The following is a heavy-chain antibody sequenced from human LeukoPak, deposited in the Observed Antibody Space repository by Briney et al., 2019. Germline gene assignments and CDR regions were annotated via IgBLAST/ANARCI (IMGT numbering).Heavy chain of an antibody. D-gene: IGHD2-2*01. CDR1: CYTFTSYG. V-gene: IGHV1-18*01. J-gene: IGHJ4*02. CDR3: AREESVVPAMNYFDY. CDR2: ISAYNGNT. Sequence: ASVKVSCKASCYTFTSYGISGVRQAPGQGLEWMGWISAYNGNTNYAQKLQGRVTMTTDTSTSTAYMELRSLRSDDTAVYYCAREESVVPAMNYFDYWGQGTLVTVSS.